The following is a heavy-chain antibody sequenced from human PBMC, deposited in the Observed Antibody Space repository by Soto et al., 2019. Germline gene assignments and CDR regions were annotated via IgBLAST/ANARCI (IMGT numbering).Heavy chain of an antibody. CDR3: ARRRGVSYYYYYMDV. CDR2: MHYTGIT. Sequence: SETLSLTCSFSGDSVTSHYLTWIRQSPEKGLEWIGYMHYTGITHYNPSLKSRVTISVDTSKNQFSLKLSSVTAADTAVYYCARRRGVSYYYYYMDVWGKGTTVTVSS. V-gene: IGHV4-59*02. CDR1: GDSVTSHY. J-gene: IGHJ6*03. D-gene: IGHD3-10*01.